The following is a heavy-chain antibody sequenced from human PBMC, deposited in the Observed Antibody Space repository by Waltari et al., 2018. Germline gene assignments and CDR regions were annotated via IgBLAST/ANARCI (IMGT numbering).Heavy chain of an antibody. J-gene: IGHJ4*02. CDR2: INPYSGVT. Sequence: QVQLVQSGAEVKKPGASVKLSCKTSGYTFTAYYMHWVRQAPGQAPEWMGRINPYSGVTIYSQKFQGRVSMTRDTSISTGYMELSNLRSDDTAVYYCARGFPITKVQGDVIEDYWGQGALVIVSS. CDR3: ARGFPITKVQGDVIEDY. D-gene: IGHD3-10*01. V-gene: IGHV1-2*02. CDR1: GYTFTAYY.